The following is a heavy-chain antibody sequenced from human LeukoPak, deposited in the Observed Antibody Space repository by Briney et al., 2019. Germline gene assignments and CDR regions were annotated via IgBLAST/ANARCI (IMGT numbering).Heavy chain of an antibody. CDR2: VDPEDGET. V-gene: IGHV1-69-2*01. J-gene: IGHJ4*02. CDR1: GYTFTDYY. Sequence: ASVKVSCKVSGYTFTDYYMHWVQQAPGKGLEWMGLVDPEDGETIYAEKFQGRVTITADTSTDTAYMELRSLRSEDTAVYYCATGESYTTSFDYWGQGTLVTVSS. D-gene: IGHD1-1*01. CDR3: ATGESYTTSFDY.